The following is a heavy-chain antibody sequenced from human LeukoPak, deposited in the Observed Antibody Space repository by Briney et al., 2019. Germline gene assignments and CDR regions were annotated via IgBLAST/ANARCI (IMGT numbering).Heavy chain of an antibody. CDR3: ARDGEMATIEPGYFDY. J-gene: IGHJ4*02. V-gene: IGHV3-30-3*01. CDR2: ISYDGSNK. Sequence: PRGSLRLSCAASGFTFSSYAMHWVRQAPGKGLEWVAVISYDGSNKYYADSVKGRFTISRDNSKNTLYLQMNSLRAEDTAVYYCARDGEMATIEPGYFDYWGQGTLVTVSS. D-gene: IGHD5-24*01. CDR1: GFTFSSYA.